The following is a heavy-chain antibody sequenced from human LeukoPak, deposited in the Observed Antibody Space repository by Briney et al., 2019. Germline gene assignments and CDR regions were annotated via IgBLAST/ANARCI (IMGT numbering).Heavy chain of an antibody. V-gene: IGHV3-30*18. CDR2: ISYDGSNK. Sequence: PGGSLRLSCVVSGFTFSSNWMSWVRQAPGKGLEWVAVISYDGSNKYYADSVKGRFTISRDNSKNTLYLQMNSLRAEDTAVYYCAKDSNPGIVGATTDYWGQGTLVTVSS. CDR1: GFTFSSNW. J-gene: IGHJ4*02. CDR3: AKDSNPGIVGATTDY. D-gene: IGHD1-26*01.